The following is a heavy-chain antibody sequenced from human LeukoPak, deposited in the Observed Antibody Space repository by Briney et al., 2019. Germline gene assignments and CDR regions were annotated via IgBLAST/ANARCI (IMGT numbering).Heavy chain of an antibody. Sequence: SQTLSLTCTVSGGSISSGDYYWSWIRQPPGKGLEWIGYIYYSGSTYYNPSLKSRVTISVDTSRNQFSLKLSSVTAADTAVYYCAGAGYCSSPSCYTAYYYYMDVWGKGTTVTVSS. CDR2: IYYSGST. J-gene: IGHJ6*03. CDR1: GGSISSGDYY. D-gene: IGHD2-2*02. V-gene: IGHV4-30-4*08. CDR3: AGAGYCSSPSCYTAYYYYMDV.